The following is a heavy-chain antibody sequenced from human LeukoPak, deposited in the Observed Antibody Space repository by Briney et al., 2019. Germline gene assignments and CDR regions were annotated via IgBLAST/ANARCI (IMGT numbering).Heavy chain of an antibody. D-gene: IGHD6-19*01. CDR3: ATQWLVRSRMDV. CDR2: ISGSGGST. CDR1: GFTFSSYA. J-gene: IGHJ6*02. Sequence: GGSLRLSCAASGFTFSSYAMSWVCQAPGKGLEWVSAISGSGGSTYYADSVKGRFTISRDNSKNTLYLQMNSLRAEDTAVYYCATQWLVRSRMDVWGQGTTVTVSS. V-gene: IGHV3-23*01.